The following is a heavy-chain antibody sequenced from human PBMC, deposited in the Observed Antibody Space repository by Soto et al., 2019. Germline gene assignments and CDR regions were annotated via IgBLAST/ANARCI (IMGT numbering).Heavy chain of an antibody. J-gene: IGHJ4*02. V-gene: IGHV1-69*01. CDR2: IIPIFGTA. CDR3: ARDSSPKGATEFGYRY. D-gene: IGHD1-26*01. Sequence: QVQLVQSGAEVKKPGSSVKVSCKASGGTFSSYAISWVRQAPGQGLERMGGIIPIFGTANYAWKFQGRVTITADECTSTAYMELSSLRSEDTAVYYWARDSSPKGATEFGYRYRGQGTLVTVSS. CDR1: GGTFSSYA.